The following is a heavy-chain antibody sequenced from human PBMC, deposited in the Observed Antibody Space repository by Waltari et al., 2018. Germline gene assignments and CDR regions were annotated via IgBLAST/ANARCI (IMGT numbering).Heavy chain of an antibody. Sequence: QVHLVQSGAEVRKPGASVKVSCKGSGYTFTGYYIQWLRQAPGQGLEGMGWIEPKTGGTKLAQKFQGRVTMTRDTSINTVYMELSSLGSDDTAVYYCARDLYDSRVPGDYFDYWGQGTLVTVSS. J-gene: IGHJ4*02. CDR2: IEPKTGGT. CDR1: GYTFTGYY. V-gene: IGHV1-2*02. CDR3: ARDLYDSRVPGDYFDY. D-gene: IGHD3-16*01.